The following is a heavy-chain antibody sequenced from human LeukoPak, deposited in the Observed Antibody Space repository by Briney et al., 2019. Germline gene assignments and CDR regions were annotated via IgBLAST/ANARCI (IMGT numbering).Heavy chain of an antibody. D-gene: IGHD6-19*01. CDR2: ISGSGGST. Sequence: GSLRLSCAASGVTFSSYAMSWVRQPPGKGVEWVSAISGSGGSTYYADSVKGRFTISRDNSKNTLYLQMNSLRAEDTAVYYCAKELRQWLALLAYCCYGMDVWGQGTTVTVSS. CDR1: GVTFSSYA. V-gene: IGHV3-23*01. J-gene: IGHJ6*02. CDR3: AKELRQWLALLAYCCYGMDV.